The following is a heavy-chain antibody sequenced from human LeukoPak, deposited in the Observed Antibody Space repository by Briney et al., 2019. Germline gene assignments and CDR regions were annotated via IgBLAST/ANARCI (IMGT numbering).Heavy chain of an antibody. J-gene: IGHJ4*02. D-gene: IGHD2-15*01. V-gene: IGHV3-74*01. CDR3: AGGTASYY. Sequence: GGSLRLSCAASGFTFSSYWMHWVRQVPGKGLVWVSRIKGDGTSTSYADSVKGRFTISRDNAKNTLYLQMNSLRAEDTAVYYCAGGTASYYWGQGTLVTVSS. CDR2: IKGDGTST. CDR1: GFTFSSYW.